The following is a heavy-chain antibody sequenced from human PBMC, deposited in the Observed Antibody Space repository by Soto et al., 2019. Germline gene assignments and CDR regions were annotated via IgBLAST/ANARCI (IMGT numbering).Heavy chain of an antibody. CDR1: GGTFSSYA. CDR3: ARGGYCINGVCYPSSYYYYGMAV. V-gene: IGHV1-69*01. J-gene: IGHJ6*02. CDR2: IIPIFGTA. D-gene: IGHD2-8*01. Sequence: QVQLVQSGAAVKKPGSSVKVSCKASGGTFSSYAISWVRQAPGQGLEWMGGIIPIFGTANYAQKFQGRVTITANESTSTAYMGLSSLRSGDTAVYYCARGGYCINGVCYPSSYYYYGMAVWGQGTTVTVSS.